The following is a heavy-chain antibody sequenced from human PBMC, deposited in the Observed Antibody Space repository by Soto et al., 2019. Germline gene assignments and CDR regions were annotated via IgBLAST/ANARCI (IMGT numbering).Heavy chain of an antibody. V-gene: IGHV3-21*01. CDR3: AIVVVVAATPGRGSDAFDI. J-gene: IGHJ3*02. Sequence: EVQLVESGGGLVKPGGSLRLSCAASGFTFSSYSMNWVRQAPGKGLEWVSSISSSSSYIYYADSVKGRFTISRDNAKNLLYLQMNSLRAEDTAVYYCAIVVVVAATPGRGSDAFDIWGQGTMVTVSS. CDR1: GFTFSSYS. CDR2: ISSSSSYI. D-gene: IGHD2-15*01.